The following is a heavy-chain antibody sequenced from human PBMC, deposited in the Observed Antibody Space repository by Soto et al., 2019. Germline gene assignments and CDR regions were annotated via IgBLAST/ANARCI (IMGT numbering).Heavy chain of an antibody. CDR2: VSIGGST. D-gene: IGHD2-15*01. J-gene: IGHJ4*02. CDR1: GFTFSSYT. V-gene: IGHV3-23*01. CDR3: AKRRGAGGHFDY. Sequence: GGSLRLSCATSGFTFSSYTMNWVRQGPGKGLEWVAVVSIGGSTHYADSVRGRFTISRDNSKNTLSLQMNSLTAEDTAVYFCAKRRGAGGHFDYWGQGALVTVSS.